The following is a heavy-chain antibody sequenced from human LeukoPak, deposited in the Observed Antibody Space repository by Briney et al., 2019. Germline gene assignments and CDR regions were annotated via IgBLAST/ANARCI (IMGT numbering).Heavy chain of an antibody. CDR3: ASHYYDSSGYYSDY. J-gene: IGHJ4*02. Sequence: SETLSLTCTVSGGSISSSSYYWGWIRQPPGKGLEWIGSIYYSGSTYYNPSLKSRVTISVDTSKNQFSLKLSSVTAADTAVYYCASHYYDSSGYYSDYWGQGTLVTVSS. CDR2: IYYSGST. V-gene: IGHV4-39*07. D-gene: IGHD3-22*01. CDR1: GGSISSSSYY.